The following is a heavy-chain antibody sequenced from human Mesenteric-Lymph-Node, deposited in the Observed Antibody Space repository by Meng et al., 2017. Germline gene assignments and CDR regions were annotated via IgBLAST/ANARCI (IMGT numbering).Heavy chain of an antibody. Sequence: QLVQSGAEVKKPGASVKISCKASGFTFISYDINWVRQVSGKGLEWMGWMNPYSGNTVYAQKFQGRVTMTRNTSLSTAYMELSSLRSEDTAVYYCAREEDYGGNANYWGQGTLVTVSS. CDR2: MNPYSGNT. J-gene: IGHJ4*02. D-gene: IGHD4-23*01. CDR1: GFTFISYD. V-gene: IGHV1-8*01. CDR3: AREEDYGGNANY.